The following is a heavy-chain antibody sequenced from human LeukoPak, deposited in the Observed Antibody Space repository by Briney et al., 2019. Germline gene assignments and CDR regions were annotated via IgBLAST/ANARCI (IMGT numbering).Heavy chain of an antibody. V-gene: IGHV5-51*01. Sequence: HGESMKISCKGSGYNFTNYWIGWVRQMSGEGLEWMGIMYPGDSDTRYSPSFQGQVTISADRSISTAYLQWSSLKASDTAMYYCARQSHSITDYWGQGTLVTVSS. CDR2: MYPGDSDT. J-gene: IGHJ4*02. CDR1: GYNFTNYW. D-gene: IGHD1-14*01. CDR3: ARQSHSITDY.